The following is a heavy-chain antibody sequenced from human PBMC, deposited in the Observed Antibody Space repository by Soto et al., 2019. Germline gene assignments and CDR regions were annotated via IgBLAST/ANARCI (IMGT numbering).Heavy chain of an antibody. V-gene: IGHV3-23*01. CDR3: ARETYYYDSSGYYSYGMDV. Sequence: PGGSLRLSCAASGFTFSSYAMSWVRQAPGKGLEWVSAISGSGGSTYYADSVKGRFTISRDNSKSTLYLQMNSLRAEDTAVYYCARETYYYDSSGYYSYGMDVWGQGTTVTVSS. CDR1: GFTFSSYA. J-gene: IGHJ6*02. D-gene: IGHD3-22*01. CDR2: ISGSGGST.